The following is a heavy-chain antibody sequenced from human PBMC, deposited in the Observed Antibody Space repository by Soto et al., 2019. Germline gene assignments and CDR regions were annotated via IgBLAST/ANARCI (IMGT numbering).Heavy chain of an antibody. V-gene: IGHV3-30*18. CDR1: GFTFSSYG. J-gene: IGHJ6*02. Sequence: GGSLRLSCAASGFTFSSYGMHWVRQAPGKGLEWVAVISYDGSNKYYADSVKGRFTISRDNSKNTLYLQMNSLRAEDTAVYYCAKLQWQQLGDLRYGMDVWGQGTTVTVSS. CDR2: ISYDGSNK. D-gene: IGHD5-12*01. CDR3: AKLQWQQLGDLRYGMDV.